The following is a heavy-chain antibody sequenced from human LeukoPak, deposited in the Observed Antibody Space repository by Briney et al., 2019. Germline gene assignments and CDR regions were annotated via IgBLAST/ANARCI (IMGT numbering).Heavy chain of an antibody. V-gene: IGHV4-4*09. D-gene: IGHD3-10*01. CDR3: ARLPRSGSYYNVYYYYMDV. J-gene: IGHJ6*03. Sequence: PSETLSLTCTVSGGSPSSYYWSWIRQPPGKGLEWIGYIYTSGSTNYNPSLKSRVTISVDTSKNQFSLKLSSVTAADTAVYYCARLPRSGSYYNVYYYYMDVWGKGTTVTVSS. CDR1: GGSPSSYY. CDR2: IYTSGST.